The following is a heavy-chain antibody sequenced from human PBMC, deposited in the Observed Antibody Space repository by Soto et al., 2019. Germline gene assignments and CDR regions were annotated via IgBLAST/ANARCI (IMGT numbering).Heavy chain of an antibody. CDR3: AAHEISTYYYGSGSYSQTVY. V-gene: IGHV1-18*01. J-gene: IGHJ4*02. Sequence: VASVKVSCKASGYTFTSYGISWVRQAPVQGLEWMGWISAYNGNTNYAQKLQGRVTMTTDTSTSTAYMELRSLRSDDTAVYYCAAHEISTYYYGSGSYSQTVYWGQGTLVKVSS. CDR1: GYTFTSYG. D-gene: IGHD3-10*01. CDR2: ISAYNGNT.